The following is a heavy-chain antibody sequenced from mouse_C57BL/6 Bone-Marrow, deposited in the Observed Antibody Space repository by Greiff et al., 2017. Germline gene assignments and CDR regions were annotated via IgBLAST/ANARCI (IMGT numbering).Heavy chain of an antibody. J-gene: IGHJ4*01. V-gene: IGHV1-85*01. CDR3: SRGYFGSNLYDMDD. D-gene: IGHD1-1*01. CDR1: GYTFTSYD. Sequence: QVQLQQSGPELVKPGASVKLSCKASGYTFTSYDINWVKQRPGQGLEWIGWIYPRDGSTKYNAKFKGKATLTVDTSSSTAYMELHSLTSADSAVXVCSRGYFGSNLYDMDDWGTGTSVTVAS. CDR2: IYPRDGST.